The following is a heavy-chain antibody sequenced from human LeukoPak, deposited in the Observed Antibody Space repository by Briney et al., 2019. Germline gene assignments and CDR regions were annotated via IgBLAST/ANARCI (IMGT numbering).Heavy chain of an antibody. CDR3: ARWTSITMVRGADAFDL. CDR1: GYTFTSYA. CDR2: INAGNGNT. D-gene: IGHD3-10*01. V-gene: IGHV1-3*01. Sequence: GASVKVSCKASGYTFTSYAMHWVRQAPGQRLEGMGWINAGNGNTKYAQEFQGRVTITMDTSPLTAYMPLSILRSEDTAVFYCARWTSITMVRGADAFDLWGQGTMVTVSS. J-gene: IGHJ3*01.